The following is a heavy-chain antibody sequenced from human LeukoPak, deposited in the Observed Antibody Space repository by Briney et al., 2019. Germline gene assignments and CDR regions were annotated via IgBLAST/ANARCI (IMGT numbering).Heavy chain of an antibody. Sequence: SVKVSCKASGGTFSSYAISCVRQAPGQGLEWMGEIIPIFGTANYAQKFQGRVTITTDESTSTAYMELSSLRSEDTAVYYCARTGEEWLLLNWFDPWGQGTLVTVSS. J-gene: IGHJ5*02. CDR2: IIPIFGTA. D-gene: IGHD3-22*01. CDR3: ARTGEEWLLLNWFDP. V-gene: IGHV1-69*05. CDR1: GGTFSSYA.